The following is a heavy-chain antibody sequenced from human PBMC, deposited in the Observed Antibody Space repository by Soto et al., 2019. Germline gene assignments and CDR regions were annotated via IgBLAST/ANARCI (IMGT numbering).Heavy chain of an antibody. CDR2: ISSSGRYI. D-gene: IGHD6-13*01. CDR1: GFGFTFSTSA. Sequence: GGSLRLSCAASGFGFTFSTSAMSWVRQAPGKGLEWVSTISSSGRYIYYADSVKGRFTISRDNAKNSLYLQMNSLRAEDTAVYYCARPPPYSSSWFLYYFDYWGQGTLVTV. CDR3: ARPPPYSSSWFLYYFDY. V-gene: IGHV3-21*01. J-gene: IGHJ4*02.